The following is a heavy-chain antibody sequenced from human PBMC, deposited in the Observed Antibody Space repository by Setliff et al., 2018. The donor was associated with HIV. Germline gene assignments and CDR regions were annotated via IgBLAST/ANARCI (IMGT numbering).Heavy chain of an antibody. Sequence: PSETLSLTCTVSDSGTYYWSWIRQPAGKGLEWIGRVSSRGDTNYNPSLKSRVXXSVDTSKDQFSLKLTSVTASDTAVXYCARAAAGNTGPFDLWGQG. CDR3: ARAAAGNTGPFDL. V-gene: IGHV4-4*07. J-gene: IGHJ4*02. D-gene: IGHD1-7*01. CDR1: DSGTYY. CDR2: VSSRGDT.